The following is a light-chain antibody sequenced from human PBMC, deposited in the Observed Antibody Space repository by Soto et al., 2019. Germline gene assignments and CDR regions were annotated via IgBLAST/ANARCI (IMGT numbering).Light chain of an antibody. CDR1: QSVSSGH. Sequence: ENVLTQSPGTLSLSPGGRATLSCRASQSVSSGHLAWYQQKPGQAPRLLIYGVSSRATGIPDRFSGSGSGTDFALTISRLEPEDFVTYYCQQSYSSPMYTFGQGTNLEIK. CDR2: GVS. V-gene: IGKV3-20*01. J-gene: IGKJ2*01. CDR3: QQSYSSPMYT.